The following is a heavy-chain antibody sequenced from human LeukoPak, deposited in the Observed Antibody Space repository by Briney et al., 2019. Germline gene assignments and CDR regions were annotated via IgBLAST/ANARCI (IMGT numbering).Heavy chain of an antibody. CDR3: ARDWGAYYHFFDY. CDR2: IKQDGSER. D-gene: IGHD3-22*01. Sequence: PGEPLRLSCKASGFSISVYWLSWFRQPPGKGLEWVGNIKQDGSERNYVDSVKARFTISRDNAKKSLYLQMNSLRAEDTAVYYCARDWGAYYHFFDYWGQGTLVTVSS. V-gene: IGHV3-7*01. CDR1: GFSISVYW. J-gene: IGHJ4*02.